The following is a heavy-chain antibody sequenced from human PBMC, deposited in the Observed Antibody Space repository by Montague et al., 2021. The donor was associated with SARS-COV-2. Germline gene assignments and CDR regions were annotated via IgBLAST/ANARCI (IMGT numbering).Heavy chain of an antibody. CDR2: IYYSGST. Sequence: SETLSLTCTVSGDSISTSRYYWGWIRQPPGKGLEWIGTIYYSGSTYYNPSLKSRVTISEDTSKNQFSLRLSSVTAADTAVYYCASLNIVARTDYYYGTDVWGRGTTVTVSS. CDR3: ASLNIVARTDYYYGTDV. CDR1: GDSISTSRYY. J-gene: IGHJ6*02. D-gene: IGHD5-12*01. V-gene: IGHV4-39*01.